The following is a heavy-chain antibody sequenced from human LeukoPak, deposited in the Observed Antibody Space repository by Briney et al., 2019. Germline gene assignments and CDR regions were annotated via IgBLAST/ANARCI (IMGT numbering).Heavy chain of an antibody. CDR2: IYYSGNT. J-gene: IGHJ4*02. CDR1: GGSISSSSYY. D-gene: IGHD3-22*01. Sequence: KPSETLSLTCTVSGGSISSSSYYWGWIRQPQGKGLEWIASIYYSGNTDYNPSLKSRVTISVDTSKNQFSLKLTSVTAADTAVFYCASGYDSSGYTLKHWGQGTLVTVSS. V-gene: IGHV4-39*01. CDR3: ASGYDSSGYTLKH.